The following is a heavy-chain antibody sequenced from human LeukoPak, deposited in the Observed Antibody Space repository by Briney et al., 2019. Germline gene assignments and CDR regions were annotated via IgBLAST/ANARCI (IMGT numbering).Heavy chain of an antibody. D-gene: IGHD2-21*02. CDR3: ATELAYCGGDCYSGFDY. CDR1: GGTFSSYA. Sequence: SVKVSCKASGGTFSSYAIGWVRQAPGQGLEWMGGIIPIFGTANYAQKFQGRVTITTDESTSTAYMELSSLRSEDTAVYYCATELAYCGGDCYSGFDYWGQGTLVTVSS. J-gene: IGHJ4*02. V-gene: IGHV1-69*05. CDR2: IIPIFGTA.